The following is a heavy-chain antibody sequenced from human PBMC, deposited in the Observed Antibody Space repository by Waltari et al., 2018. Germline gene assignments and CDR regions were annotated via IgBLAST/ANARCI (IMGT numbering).Heavy chain of an antibody. CDR2: SLPFLTMT. J-gene: IGHJ4*02. CDR1: GGIFSSHA. D-gene: IGHD3-10*01. V-gene: IGHV1-69*10. CDR3: ALEYYGGNPPLYFFDH. Sequence: QVQLVQSGAEVKKPGSSVKVSCKASGGIFSSHAISWVRQAPGQGLEWMGGSLPFLTMTNYAQNFQGRVTITADKSTSTAYMELSGLKYDDTAVYYCALEYYGGNPPLYFFDHWGQGTLVIVSS.